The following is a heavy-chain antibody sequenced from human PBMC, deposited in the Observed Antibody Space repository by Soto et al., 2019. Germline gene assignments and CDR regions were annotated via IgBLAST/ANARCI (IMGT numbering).Heavy chain of an antibody. V-gene: IGHV4-30-2*01. Sequence: TSDTLSLTCAVSRGSISSGGYSWSWIRQPPGKALEWIGYIYHSGSTYYNASLKSRVTISVDRSKNQVSLKLSSVTAADTAVYYCASGITVTTSDFFSYWGQGTLVTVSS. CDR1: RGSISSGGYS. CDR3: ASGITVTTSDFFSY. D-gene: IGHD4-17*01. CDR2: IYHSGST. J-gene: IGHJ4*02.